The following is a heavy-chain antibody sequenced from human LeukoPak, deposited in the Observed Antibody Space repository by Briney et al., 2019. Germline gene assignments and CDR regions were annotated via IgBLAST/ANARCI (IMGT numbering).Heavy chain of an antibody. J-gene: IGHJ4*02. CDR2: INHSGST. CDR1: GGSCSGYY. CDR3: ARNSYSYGYLTGYYFDF. D-gene: IGHD5-18*01. V-gene: IGHV4-34*01. Sequence: RAADTLSLTCAVYGGSCSGYYWSWIRQSPGKGLEWIGEINHSGSTNYNPSLKSRVTVSVDTSKNQFSLNLSSVTAADTAVYYCARNSYSYGYLTGYYFDFWGQGTLVTVSS.